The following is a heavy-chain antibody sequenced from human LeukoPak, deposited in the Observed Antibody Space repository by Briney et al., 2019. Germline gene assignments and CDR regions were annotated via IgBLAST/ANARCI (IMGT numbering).Heavy chain of an antibody. CDR3: ARVWYYYDSSGYYRDDAFDI. V-gene: IGHV4-59*01. CDR1: GGSISSYY. J-gene: IGHJ3*02. CDR2: IYYSGST. D-gene: IGHD3-22*01. Sequence: PSETLSLTCTVSGGSISSYYWSWIRQPPGKGLEWIGYIYYSGSTNYNPFLKSRVTISVDTSKNQFSLKLSSVTAADTAVYYCARVWYYYDSSGYYRDDAFDIWGLGTMVTVSS.